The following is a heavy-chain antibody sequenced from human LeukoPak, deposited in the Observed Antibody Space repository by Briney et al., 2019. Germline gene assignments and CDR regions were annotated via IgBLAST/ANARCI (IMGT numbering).Heavy chain of an antibody. CDR3: ARADYYGSGNYYTSDY. D-gene: IGHD3-10*01. CDR1: GVNFGDFY. J-gene: IGHJ4*02. CDR2: ISSSGTTQ. V-gene: IGHV3-11*04. Sequence: GGSLRLACAASGVNFGDFYMSWIRQAPGRGLEWLSEISSSGTTQYYADSVKGRFTISRDNVKSSLCLQMNSLRAEDTAVYYCARADYYGSGNYYTSDYWGQGTLVTVSS.